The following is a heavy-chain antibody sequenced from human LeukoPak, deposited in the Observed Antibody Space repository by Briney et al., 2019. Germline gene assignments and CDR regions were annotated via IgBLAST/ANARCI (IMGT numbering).Heavy chain of an antibody. Sequence: GGSLRLSCAASRFTFSSFTMHWVRQAPGEGLEWVAVISYDGSNNYYADSVKDRFTISRDNSKNTLYLQMNSLRDEDTAVYYCAREESAMVVIDYWGQGTLVTVSS. CDR1: RFTFSSFT. CDR2: ISYDGSNN. CDR3: AREESAMVVIDY. V-gene: IGHV3-30-3*01. D-gene: IGHD2-2*01. J-gene: IGHJ4*02.